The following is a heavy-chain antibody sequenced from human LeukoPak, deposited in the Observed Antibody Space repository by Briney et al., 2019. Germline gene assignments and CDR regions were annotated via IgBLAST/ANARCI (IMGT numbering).Heavy chain of an antibody. J-gene: IGHJ4*02. Sequence: GSLKLSCAASGFAFSTYAMSWGRQAPGKGLEWLSYITSTSDIIYYADSVKGRFTISRDNGKNSLYLQMNSLRAEDTAIYYCARPDCSSSGCYTPGYWGPGTLVTVSS. V-gene: IGHV3-48*01. CDR3: ARPDCSSSGCYTPGY. CDR1: GFAFSTYA. D-gene: IGHD2-2*02. CDR2: ITSTSDII.